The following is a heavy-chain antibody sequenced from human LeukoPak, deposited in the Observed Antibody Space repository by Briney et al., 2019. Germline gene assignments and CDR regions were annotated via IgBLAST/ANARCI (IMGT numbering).Heavy chain of an antibody. J-gene: IGHJ4*02. CDR3: ARKGSGSYWGIFDY. V-gene: IGHV1-18*01. Sequence: ASVKVSCKASDYSFTSYGISWVRQAPGQGLEWMGWISAYNGNTNYAQKLQGRVTMTTDTSTSIAYMELRSLRSDDTAVYYCARKGSGSYWGIFDYWGQGTLVTVSS. CDR1: DYSFTSYG. CDR2: ISAYNGNT. D-gene: IGHD1-26*01.